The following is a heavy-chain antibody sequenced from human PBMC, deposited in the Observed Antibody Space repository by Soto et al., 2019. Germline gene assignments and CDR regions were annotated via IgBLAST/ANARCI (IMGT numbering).Heavy chain of an antibody. CDR2: IYYSGST. J-gene: IGHJ6*03. V-gene: IGHV4-59*01. CDR3: ARFKVVPAAMAYYYYYMDV. CDR1: GGSISSYY. Sequence: SETLSLTCTVSGGSISSYYWSWIRQPPWKGLEWIGYIYYSGSTNYNPSLKSRVTISVDTSKNQFSLKLSSVTAADTAVYYCARFKVVPAAMAYYYYYMDVWGKGTTVTSP. D-gene: IGHD2-2*01.